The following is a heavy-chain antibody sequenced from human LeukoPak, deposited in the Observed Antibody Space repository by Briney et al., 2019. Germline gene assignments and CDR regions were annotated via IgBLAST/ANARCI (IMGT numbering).Heavy chain of an antibody. V-gene: IGHV4-39*01. CDR2: IYYSGST. D-gene: IGHD4-17*01. J-gene: IGHJ5*02. CDR3: ARHGNTVTGNWFDP. Sequence: SETLSLTCTVSGGSLSSSSYYWGWLRQPPGKGLEWIGSIYYSGSTYYNPSLKSRVTISVDKSKNQFSLKLSSVTAADTAVYYCARHGNTVTGNWFDPWGQGTLVTVSS. CDR1: GGSLSSSSYY.